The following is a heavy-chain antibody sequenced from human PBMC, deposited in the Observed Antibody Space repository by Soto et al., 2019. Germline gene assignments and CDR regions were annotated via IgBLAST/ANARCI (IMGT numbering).Heavy chain of an antibody. CDR2: IDPSDSYT. V-gene: IGHV5-10-1*01. J-gene: IGHJ4*02. Sequence: GESLKISCKGSGYSFTSYWISWVRQMPGKGLEWMGRIDPSDSYTNYSPSFQGHVTISADKSISTAYLQWSSLKASDTAMYYCARHPSGYDFWSGYSPDYFDYWVQGTLVTVSS. D-gene: IGHD3-3*01. CDR1: GYSFTSYW. CDR3: ARHPSGYDFWSGYSPDYFDY.